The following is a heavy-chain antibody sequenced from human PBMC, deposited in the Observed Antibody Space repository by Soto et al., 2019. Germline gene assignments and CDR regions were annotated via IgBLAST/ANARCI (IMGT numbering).Heavy chain of an antibody. J-gene: IGHJ3*02. Sequence: QVQLVESGGGVVQPGGSLTLSCVASGFSFRSYGMHWVRQAPGKGLEWLAVIWDDGRTTYYADSVKGRFTISRDNPKNTLPLQMNSLRVEDTAMFICARNYGEYEVFDIWGQGTVVSVSS. CDR1: GFSFRSYG. CDR2: IWDDGRTT. D-gene: IGHD4-17*01. V-gene: IGHV3-33*01. CDR3: ARNYGEYEVFDI.